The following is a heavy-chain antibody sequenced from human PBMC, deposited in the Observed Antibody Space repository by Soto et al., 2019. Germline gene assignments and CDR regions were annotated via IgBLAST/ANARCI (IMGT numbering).Heavy chain of an antibody. V-gene: IGHV4-59*12. J-gene: IGHJ4*02. D-gene: IGHD4-17*01. CDR2: IFYSGST. Sequence: SETLSLTCTVSGGSISSYYWSWIRQSPGKGLEWIGYIFYSGSTKYNPSLKSRVTISVDRSKNQFSLKLSSVTAADTAVYYCARERYGDATYYFDYWGQGTLVTVSS. CDR1: GGSISSYY. CDR3: ARERYGDATYYFDY.